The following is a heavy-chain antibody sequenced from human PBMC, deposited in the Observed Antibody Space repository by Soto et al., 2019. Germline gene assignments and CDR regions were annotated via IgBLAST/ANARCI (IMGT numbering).Heavy chain of an antibody. CDR3: ARPDYGSGSYPAY. J-gene: IGHJ4*02. V-gene: IGHV3-30-3*01. CDR1: GFTFSSYA. CDR2: ISSDGSNK. D-gene: IGHD3-10*01. Sequence: QVQLVESGGGVVQPGRSLRLSCAASGFTFSSYAMQWVRQPPGKGLEWVAVISSDGSNKYYADSVKGRFTISRDTSKTPLYLQMNSLRAEDPAVYYCARPDYGSGSYPAYWGQGTLVTVSS.